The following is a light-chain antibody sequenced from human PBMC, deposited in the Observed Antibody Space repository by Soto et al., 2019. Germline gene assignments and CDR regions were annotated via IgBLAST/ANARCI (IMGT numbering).Light chain of an antibody. J-gene: IGKJ2*01. CDR1: EWINNY. CDR2: AAS. V-gene: IGKV1-39*01. CDR3: QQTYNTPTT. Sequence: DIQMTQSPSSLSASVGDRVTITCRASEWINNYFTWYQQKPGKAPKLLIYAASNLQSGVPSRFSGSGSGTDFTLTISSLQPEDFATYYCQQTYNTPTTFGQGTYLEIK.